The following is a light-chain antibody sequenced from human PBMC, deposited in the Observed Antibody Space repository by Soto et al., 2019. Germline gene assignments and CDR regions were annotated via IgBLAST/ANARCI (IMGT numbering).Light chain of an antibody. CDR3: QSADSSGTFLWV. CDR1: ALPKQF. Sequence: SYELTQPPSVSVSPGQTARITCSGDALPKQFAYWYQQKAGQAPMLVIYKDNERPSGIPERFSGSSSGTTVTLTISGVQAEDEADYYCQSADSSGTFLWVFGGGTKDTVL. J-gene: IGLJ3*02. CDR2: KDN. V-gene: IGLV3-25*03.